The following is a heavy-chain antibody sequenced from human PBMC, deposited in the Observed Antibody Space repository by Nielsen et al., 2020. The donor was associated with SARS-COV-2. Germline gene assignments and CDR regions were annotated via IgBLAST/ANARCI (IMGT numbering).Heavy chain of an antibody. CDR3: ATGIAVAGMGEGWFDP. Sequence: ASVKVSCKVSGYTLTELSMHWVRQAPGKGLEWMGGFDPEDGETIYAQKFQGRVTMTEDTSTDTAYMELSSLRSEDTAVYYCATGIAVAGMGEGWFDPWGQGTLVTVSS. V-gene: IGHV1-24*01. CDR2: FDPEDGET. CDR1: GYTLTELS. J-gene: IGHJ5*02. D-gene: IGHD6-19*01.